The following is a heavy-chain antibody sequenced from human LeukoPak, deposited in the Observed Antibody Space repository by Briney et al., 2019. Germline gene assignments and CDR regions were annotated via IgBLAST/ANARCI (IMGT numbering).Heavy chain of an antibody. CDR2: INTDSGDT. J-gene: IGHJ4*02. V-gene: IGHV1-2*02. Sequence: GASVKVSCKASGYTFAGQNMHWVRQAPGQGLEWMGWINTDSGDTKYAQKFQGRVTMTRDTSITTAYMELSRLTSDDTAVYYCAREFCTAGACLDFWGQGTLVTVSS. CDR3: AREFCTAGACLDF. CDR1: GYTFAGQN. D-gene: IGHD2-8*02.